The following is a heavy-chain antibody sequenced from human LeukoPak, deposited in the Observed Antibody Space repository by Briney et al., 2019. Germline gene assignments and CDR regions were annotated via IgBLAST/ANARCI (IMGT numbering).Heavy chain of an antibody. J-gene: IGHJ4*02. D-gene: IGHD2-2*01. CDR1: GFTFSSYS. V-gene: IGHV3-48*04. Sequence: GGSLRLSCAASGFTFSSYSMNWVRQAPGKGLEWVSYISSSSSTTYYADSVKGRFTISRDNAKNSLYLQMNSLRAEDTAVYYCANRGKYCSSTSCLGSAQVDYWGQGTLVTVSS. CDR3: ANRGKYCSSTSCLGSAQVDY. CDR2: ISSSSSTT.